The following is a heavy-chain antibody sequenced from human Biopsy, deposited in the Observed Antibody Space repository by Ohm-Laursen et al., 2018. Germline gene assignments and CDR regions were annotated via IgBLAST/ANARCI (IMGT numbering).Heavy chain of an antibody. Sequence: RSLRLSCAASGFTFSSYGMHWVRQAPGKGLEWVPLISNDGDIKYSADSMEGRFTISRDNSRNTLFLQMNSLKAEDTAVYYCAKDRFPYTSGYSSVFEYWGQGTLVTVSS. CDR3: AKDRFPYTSGYSSVFEY. CDR2: ISNDGDIK. D-gene: IGHD3-22*01. J-gene: IGHJ4*02. CDR1: GFTFSSYG. V-gene: IGHV3-30*18.